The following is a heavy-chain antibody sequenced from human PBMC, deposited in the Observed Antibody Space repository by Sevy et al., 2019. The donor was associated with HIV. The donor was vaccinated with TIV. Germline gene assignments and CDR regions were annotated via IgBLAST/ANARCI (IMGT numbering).Heavy chain of an antibody. CDR1: GDSVSNTNYY. D-gene: IGHD3-22*01. V-gene: IGHV4-61*02. J-gene: IGHJ4*02. Sequence: SETLSLTCTVSGDSVSNTNYYWSWIRQPAGKGLEWIGRMKTSGSTNYNPSLKSRVTISVDTSKNQFSLKLSSVTAADTVVYYCARWNYYDSRGFSSFDYWGQGTLVTVSS. CDR2: MKTSGST. CDR3: ARWNYYDSRGFSSFDY.